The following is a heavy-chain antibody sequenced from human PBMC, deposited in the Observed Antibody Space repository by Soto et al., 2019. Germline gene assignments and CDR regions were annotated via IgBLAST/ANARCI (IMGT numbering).Heavy chain of an antibody. J-gene: IGHJ4*02. CDR2: VSGGGAST. D-gene: IGHD3-3*01. CDR3: AKTQTFNGYYGGFDA. V-gene: IGHV3-23*01. CDR1: GFSFAGYA. Sequence: GGSLRLSCAATGFSFAGYALTWVRQAPGKGLEWLSAVSGGGASTYYADSVRGRFSVSRDVSGNMIYLQLNRLTAGDTATYYCAKTQTFNGYYGGFDAWGQGTRVTVSS.